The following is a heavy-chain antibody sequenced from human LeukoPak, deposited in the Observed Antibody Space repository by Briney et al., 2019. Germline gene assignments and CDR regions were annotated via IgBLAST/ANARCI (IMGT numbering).Heavy chain of an antibody. CDR1: GFTFSSYA. CDR2: ISGSGGST. CDR3: ARAYYDSTYGMDV. D-gene: IGHD3-22*01. Sequence: GGSLRLSCAASGFTFSSYAMSWVRQAPGKGLEWVSTISGSGGSTYSTDSVKGRFTISRDNSKNTLYLQMNSLRAEDTAVYYCARAYYDSTYGMDVWGQGTTVTVSS. V-gene: IGHV3-23*01. J-gene: IGHJ6*02.